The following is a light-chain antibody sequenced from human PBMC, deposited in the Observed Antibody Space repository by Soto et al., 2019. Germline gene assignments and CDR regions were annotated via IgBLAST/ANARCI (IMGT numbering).Light chain of an antibody. V-gene: IGKV3-11*01. CDR2: DAS. J-gene: IGKJ5*01. CDR1: QSVSNY. CDR3: QQRSNWPIT. Sequence: EIVLTQSPATLSLSPGERATLSCRASQSVSNYLAWYQQKPGQAPRLLIYDASNRATDIPARFSGSGSGTDFTLTISSLEPEDFEVYYCQQRSNWPITFGQGTRLEIK.